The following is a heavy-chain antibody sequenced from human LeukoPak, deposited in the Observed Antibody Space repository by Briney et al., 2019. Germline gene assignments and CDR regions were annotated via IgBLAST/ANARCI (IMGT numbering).Heavy chain of an antibody. CDR1: GFPFDSYG. CDR3: ARSRQHHYESSGNYKIFNWYFDL. D-gene: IGHD3-22*01. CDR2: IEYDGKKL. J-gene: IGHJ2*01. V-gene: IGHV3-30*19. Sequence: GGSLRLSCAASGFPFDSYGMHWVRQAPGKGLEWMAFIEYDGKKLDHADSVKGRLTISRDNSINMVFLQMNSLGPEDTAVYYCARSRQHHYESSGNYKIFNWYFDLWGRGTLVTVSS.